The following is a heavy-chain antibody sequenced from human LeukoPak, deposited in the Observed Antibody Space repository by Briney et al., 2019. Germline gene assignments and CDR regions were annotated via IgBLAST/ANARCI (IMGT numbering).Heavy chain of an antibody. CDR3: VRATWDY. Sequence: GGFLRLSCAASGFTFSSYWMTWVRQAPGKGLEWVSVIYNTGGTKYADSVRGRFTISRDNSKNTVFLQMNSLRPEDTAVYYCVRATWDYWGQGTLVTVSS. J-gene: IGHJ4*02. CDR2: IYNTGGT. V-gene: IGHV3-66*01. CDR1: GFTFSSYW.